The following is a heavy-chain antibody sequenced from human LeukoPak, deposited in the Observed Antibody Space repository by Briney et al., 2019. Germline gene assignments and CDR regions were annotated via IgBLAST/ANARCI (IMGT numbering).Heavy chain of an antibody. CDR1: GFSLSTSGVG. D-gene: IGHD6-13*01. CDR3: AHRSVAAAGYYFDY. V-gene: IGHV2-5*02. Sequence: ESGPTLVNPTQTLTLTCTFSGFSLSTSGVGVGWIRQPPGEALEWLGFIYWDDDKRYSPSLKSRLTITRSTSQNQVVLTMTNMDPVDTATYYCAHRSVAAAGYYFDYWGQGTLVTVSS. J-gene: IGHJ4*02. CDR2: IYWDDDK.